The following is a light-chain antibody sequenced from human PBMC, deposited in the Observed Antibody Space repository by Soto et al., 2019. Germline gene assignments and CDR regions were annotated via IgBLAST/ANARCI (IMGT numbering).Light chain of an antibody. CDR3: QTWGTGIIV. V-gene: IGLV4-69*01. CDR1: SGHNSYA. Sequence: QPVLTQSPSASASLGASVKPTCTLSSGHNSYAIAWHQQQPEKGPRYLMKLNSDGSHSKGDGIPDRFSGSSSGAERYLTISSLQSEDEADYYCQTWGTGIIVFGGGTKVTVL. J-gene: IGLJ2*01. CDR2: LNSDGSH.